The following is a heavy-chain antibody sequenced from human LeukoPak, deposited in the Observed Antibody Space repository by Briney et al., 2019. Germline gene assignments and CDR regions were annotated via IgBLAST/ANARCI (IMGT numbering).Heavy chain of an antibody. D-gene: IGHD5-18*01. CDR2: IYYSGST. V-gene: IGHV4-39*01. Sequence: NPSETLSLTCTVSGGSISSSSYYWGWIRQPPGKGLEWIGCIYYSGSTYYNPSLKSRVTISVDTSKNQFSLKLSSVTAADTAVYYCARHALPFTAMGWGQGTLVTVSS. J-gene: IGHJ4*02. CDR3: ARHALPFTAMG. CDR1: GGSISSSSYY.